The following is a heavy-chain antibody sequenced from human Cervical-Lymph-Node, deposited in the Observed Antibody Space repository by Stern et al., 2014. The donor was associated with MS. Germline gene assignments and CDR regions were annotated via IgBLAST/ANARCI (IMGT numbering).Heavy chain of an antibody. CDR2: ISDSGDKT. CDR1: GFTFRNYA. CDR3: AKTFRNAYNPQLDY. V-gene: IGHV3-23*04. D-gene: IGHD5-24*01. Sequence: EVQLVQSGGGLVQPGGSLRLSCAASGFTFRNYAMTWVRQAPGKGLEWVSVISDSGDKTYYADSVKGRCTISRDNSMNTLYLQFNSLRAEDTALYYCAKTFRNAYNPQLDYWGQGTLVTVSS. J-gene: IGHJ4*02.